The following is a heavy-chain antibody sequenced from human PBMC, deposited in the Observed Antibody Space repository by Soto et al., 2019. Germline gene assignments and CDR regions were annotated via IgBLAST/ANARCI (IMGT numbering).Heavy chain of an antibody. D-gene: IGHD4-17*01. Sequence: QVQLVESGGGLVKPGGSLRLSCAASGFAFSDPYMSWIRQAPGKGLEWISYISSSGSTIYYADSVKGRFTISRDNAKKSLYLQMDSLPADDRAVYYCARGGASVTTPFDYWGQGTQVTVSS. CDR3: ARGGASVTTPFDY. J-gene: IGHJ4*02. CDR1: GFAFSDPY. V-gene: IGHV3-11*01. CDR2: ISSSGSTI.